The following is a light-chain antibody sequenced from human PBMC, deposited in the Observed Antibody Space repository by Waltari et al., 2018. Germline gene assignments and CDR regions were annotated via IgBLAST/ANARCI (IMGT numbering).Light chain of an antibody. V-gene: IGLV2-23*02. CDR2: DLM. Sequence: QSVLTQPASMSGSPGQSITISCTGTNSDVGSYNLVSCYQQHPGKAPRLIIYDLMKQPSGVSGRFSGSKSGNTASLTVSGLQPEDEAEYFCCSYAGSSTFHVIFGGGTKLTVL. CDR1: NSDVGSYNL. CDR3: CSYAGSSTFHVI. J-gene: IGLJ2*01.